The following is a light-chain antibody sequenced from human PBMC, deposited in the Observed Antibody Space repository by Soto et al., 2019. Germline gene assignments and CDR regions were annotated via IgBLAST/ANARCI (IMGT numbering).Light chain of an antibody. J-gene: IGKJ1*01. CDR2: AAS. CDR3: QQYYSYPLT. Sequence: IRMTQSPSSFSASTGDRVTITCRASQGISSYLAWYQQKPGKAPKLLIYAASTLQSGVPSRFSGSGSGTDLTLTISCLQSEDFATYYCQQYYSYPLTFGQGTKVDIK. CDR1: QGISSY. V-gene: IGKV1-8*01.